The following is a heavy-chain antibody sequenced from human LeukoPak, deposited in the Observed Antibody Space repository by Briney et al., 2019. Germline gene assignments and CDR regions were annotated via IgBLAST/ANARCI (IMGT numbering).Heavy chain of an antibody. CDR3: AKDPYRVVVATGNYLDP. CDR1: GFTFYNYG. Sequence: GGSLRLSCAASGFTFYNYGMHWVRQAPGKGLEWVAVISHDGSNIHYGDSVKGRFTISRDNSKNTLYLQMNSLRVEDTAVYYCAKDPYRVVVATGNYLDPWGQGTLVTVSS. J-gene: IGHJ5*02. D-gene: IGHD2-21*01. V-gene: IGHV3-30*18. CDR2: ISHDGSNI.